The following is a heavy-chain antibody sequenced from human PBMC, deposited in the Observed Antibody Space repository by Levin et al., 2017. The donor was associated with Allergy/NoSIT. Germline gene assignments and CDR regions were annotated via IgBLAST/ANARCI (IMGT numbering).Heavy chain of an antibody. Sequence: SETLSLTCAVYGGSFSGYYWSWIRQPPGKGLEWIGEINHSGSTNYNPSLKSRVTISVDTSKNQFSLKLSSVTAADTAVYYCARGGYSYGLGVYYFDYWGQGTLVTVSS. V-gene: IGHV4-34*01. D-gene: IGHD5-18*01. CDR2: INHSGST. CDR1: GGSFSGYY. J-gene: IGHJ4*02. CDR3: ARGGYSYGLGVYYFDY.